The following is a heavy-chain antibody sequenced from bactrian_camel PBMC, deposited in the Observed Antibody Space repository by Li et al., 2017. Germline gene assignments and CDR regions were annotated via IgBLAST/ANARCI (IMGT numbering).Heavy chain of an antibody. V-gene: IGHV3S61*01. CDR1: GFTSDDID. D-gene: IGHD6*01. CDR3: AADSSSWYHYYY. J-gene: IGHJ4*01. CDR2: IHEDGST. Sequence: VQLVESGGGSVQPGETLRLTCLRSGFTSDDIDMGWYRQAPGNECEVVASIHEDGSTSYGDSVRGRFTISKDDAKDTLYLQMNDLKSDDTAMYYCAADSSSWYHYYYWGRGTQVTVS.